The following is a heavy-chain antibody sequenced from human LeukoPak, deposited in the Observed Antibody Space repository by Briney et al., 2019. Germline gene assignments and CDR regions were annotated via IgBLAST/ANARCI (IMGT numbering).Heavy chain of an antibody. CDR1: GYSFTSYW. CDR2: IYPGDSDT. V-gene: IGHV5-51*01. Sequence: GESLKISCKGSGYSFTSYWIGWVRQMPGKGLEWMGIIYPGDSDTRYSPSFQGQVTISADKSISTAYLQWSSLKASDTAMYYCARRPYCSSTSCYTWAFDIWGQGTMVTVSS. CDR3: ARRPYCSSTSCYTWAFDI. D-gene: IGHD2-2*02. J-gene: IGHJ3*02.